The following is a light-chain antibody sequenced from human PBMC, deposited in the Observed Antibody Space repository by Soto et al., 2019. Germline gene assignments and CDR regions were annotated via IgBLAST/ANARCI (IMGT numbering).Light chain of an antibody. Sequence: QSVLTQPPSAYGSPGQSVTISCTGTSSDVGGYNYVSWYQQHPGKAPKLMIYEVNKRPSGVPDRFSGSKSGNTASPTVSGLLAEDEADYCCSSYAGGTVPKFLFGVGTTVT. J-gene: IGLJ1*01. CDR2: EVN. CDR3: SSYAGGTVPKFL. V-gene: IGLV2-8*01. CDR1: SSDVGGYNY.